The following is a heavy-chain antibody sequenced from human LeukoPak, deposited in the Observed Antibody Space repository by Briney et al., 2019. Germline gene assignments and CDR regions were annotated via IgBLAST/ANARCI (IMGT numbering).Heavy chain of an antibody. CDR1: GFTFSSYG. D-gene: IGHD6-6*01. Sequence: GGSLRLSCAASGFTFSSYGMHWVRQAPGKGLEWVAFIRYDGSNKYYADSVKGLFTISRDNSKNTLYLQMNSLRAEDTAVYYCAKDGPSIAARPGYYYYYMDVWGKGTTVTVSS. V-gene: IGHV3-30*02. CDR3: AKDGPSIAARPGYYYYYMDV. J-gene: IGHJ6*03. CDR2: IRYDGSNK.